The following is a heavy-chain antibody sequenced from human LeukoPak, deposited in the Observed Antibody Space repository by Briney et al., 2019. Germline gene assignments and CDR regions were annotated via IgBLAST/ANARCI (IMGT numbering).Heavy chain of an antibody. V-gene: IGHV4-59*01. D-gene: IGHD6-13*01. J-gene: IGHJ5*02. CDR2: IYYSGST. CDR3: ARRTTRWQQLENWFDP. CDR1: GGSISSYY. Sequence: SETLSLTCTVSGGSISSYYWSWIRQPPGKGLEWIGYIYYSGSTNYNPSLKSRVTISVDTSKNQFSLKLSSVTAADTAVYYCARRTTRWQQLENWFDPWGQGTLVTVSS.